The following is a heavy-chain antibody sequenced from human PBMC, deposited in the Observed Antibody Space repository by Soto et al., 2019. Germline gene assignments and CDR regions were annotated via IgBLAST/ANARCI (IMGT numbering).Heavy chain of an antibody. CDR3: AKDYTGPWY. CDR1: GFTFSSYG. CDR2: PSTTGSTT. D-gene: IGHD2-2*02. J-gene: IGHJ4*02. Sequence: EVQLSASGAGLVQTGGSLRASCATSGFTFSSYGMSWVRQAPGKGLGWVSAPSTTGSTTYYTGSVKGRFTISRDNSKNTLHLQMDSLRAEDTAVYYCAKDYTGPWYSGQGILVTVSS. V-gene: IGHV3-23*01.